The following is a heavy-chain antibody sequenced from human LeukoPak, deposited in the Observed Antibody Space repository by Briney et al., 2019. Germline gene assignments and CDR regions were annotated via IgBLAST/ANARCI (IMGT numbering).Heavy chain of an antibody. J-gene: IGHJ6*03. CDR1: GGTFSSYA. D-gene: IGHD3-10*01. Sequence: SVKVSCKASGGTFSSYAISWVRPAPGQGLEWMGGIIPIFGTANYAQKFQGRVTITTDESTSTAYMELSSLRSEDTAVYYCARGTSTSRSGSQYYYYMDVWGKGTTVTVSS. CDR2: IIPIFGTA. CDR3: ARGTSTSRSGSQYYYYMDV. V-gene: IGHV1-69*05.